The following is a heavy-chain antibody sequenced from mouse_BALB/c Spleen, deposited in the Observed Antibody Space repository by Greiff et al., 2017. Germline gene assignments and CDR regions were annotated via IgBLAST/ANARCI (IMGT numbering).Heavy chain of an antibody. Sequence: EVQLQQSGPELVKPGASVKISCKASGYTFTDYNMHWVKQSHGKSLEWIGYIYPYNGGTGYNQKFKSKATLTVDNSSSTAYMELRSLTSEDSAVYYGARVKLTGTSYYAMDYWGQGTSVTVSS. CDR2: IYPYNGGT. V-gene: IGHV1S29*02. J-gene: IGHJ4*01. CDR1: GYTFTDYN. D-gene: IGHD4-1*01. CDR3: ARVKLTGTSYYAMDY.